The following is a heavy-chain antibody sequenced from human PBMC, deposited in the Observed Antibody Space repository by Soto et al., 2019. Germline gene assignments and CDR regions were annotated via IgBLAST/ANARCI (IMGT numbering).Heavy chain of an antibody. J-gene: IGHJ3*02. V-gene: IGHV4-59*01. CDR1: GGSISSYY. CDR3: ARESSRTDSSGWYMGAFDI. Sequence: TSETLSLTCTVSGGSISSYYWSWIRQPPGKGLEWIGYIYYSGSTNYNPSLKSRVTISVDTSKNQFPLKLSSVTAADTAVYYCARESSRTDSSGWYMGAFDIWGQGTMVTVS. D-gene: IGHD6-19*01. CDR2: IYYSGST.